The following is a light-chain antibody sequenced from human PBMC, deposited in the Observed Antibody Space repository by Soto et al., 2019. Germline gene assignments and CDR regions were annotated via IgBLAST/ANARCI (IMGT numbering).Light chain of an antibody. CDR2: GAS. V-gene: IGKV3-15*01. Sequence: IVMTQSPASLSVSPGDGATLSCRASQSVASNVAWYQQKPGQGPRLLIHGASTRAAGVPARFSGSGSGTDFTLTISSLQSEDFADYYCQQYHNWPPQYTFGQGTKLQIK. CDR1: QSVASN. CDR3: QQYHNWPPQYT. J-gene: IGKJ2*01.